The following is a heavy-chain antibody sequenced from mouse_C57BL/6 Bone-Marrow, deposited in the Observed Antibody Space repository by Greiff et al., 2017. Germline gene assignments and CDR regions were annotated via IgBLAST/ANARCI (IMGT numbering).Heavy chain of an antibody. D-gene: IGHD2-3*01. V-gene: IGHV1-19*01. J-gene: IGHJ4*01. CDR2: INPYNGGT. CDR1: GYTFTDYY. CDR3: ARDGYPYYYAMDD. Sequence: EVQLQQSGPVLVKPGASVKMSCKASGYTFTDYYMNWVKQSHGKSLEWIGVINPYNGGTSYNQKFKGKATLTVDKSSSTAYMELNSLTSEDSAVYYCARDGYPYYYAMDDWGQGTSVTVSS.